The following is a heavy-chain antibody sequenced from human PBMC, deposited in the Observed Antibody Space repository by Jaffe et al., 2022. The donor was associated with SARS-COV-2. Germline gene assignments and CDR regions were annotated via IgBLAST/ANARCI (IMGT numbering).Heavy chain of an antibody. V-gene: IGHV4-4*02. CDR1: GGSISSSNW. CDR2: IYHSGST. Sequence: QVQLQESGPGLVKPSGTLSLTCAVSGGSISSSNWWSWVRQPPGKGLEWIGEIYHSGSTNYNPSLKSRVTISVDKSKNQFSLKLSSVTAADTAVYYCARDRGVLRFLEWLSPPGGMDVWGQGTTVTVSS. CDR3: ARDRGVLRFLEWLSPPGGMDV. J-gene: IGHJ6*02. D-gene: IGHD3-3*01.